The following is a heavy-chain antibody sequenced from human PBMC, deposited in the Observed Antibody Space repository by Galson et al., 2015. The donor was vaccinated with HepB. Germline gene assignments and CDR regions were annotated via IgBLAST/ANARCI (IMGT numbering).Heavy chain of an antibody. CDR1: GLTFSNYA. Sequence: SLRLSCAASGLTFSNYAMTWVRQAPGKGLEWVSTISGSGGSTYYADSVKGRFTISRDNSKNTLYLQMNSLGAEDTAVYYCAKDGNGILVVFDYWGQGTLVTVSS. V-gene: IGHV3-23*01. J-gene: IGHJ4*02. CDR3: AKDGNGILVVFDY. D-gene: IGHD3-22*01. CDR2: ISGSGGST.